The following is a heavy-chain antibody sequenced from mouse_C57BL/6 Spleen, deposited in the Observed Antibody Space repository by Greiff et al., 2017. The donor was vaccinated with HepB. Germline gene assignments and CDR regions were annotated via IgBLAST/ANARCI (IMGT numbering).Heavy chain of an antibody. V-gene: IGHV1-76*01. Sequence: VQLQQSGAELVRPGASVKLSCKASGYTFTDYYINWVKQRPGQGLEWIARIYPGSGNTYYNEKFKGKATLTAEKSSSTAYMQLSSLTSEDSAVYFCARSWGGNGAMDYWGQGTSVTVSS. CDR1: GYTFTDYY. CDR2: IYPGSGNT. CDR3: ARSWGGNGAMDY. J-gene: IGHJ4*01. D-gene: IGHD2-1*01.